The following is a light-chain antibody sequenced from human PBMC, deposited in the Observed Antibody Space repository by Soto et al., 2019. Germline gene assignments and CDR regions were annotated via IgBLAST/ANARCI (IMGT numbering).Light chain of an antibody. J-gene: IGLJ3*02. CDR2: EVS. CDR3: SSYTSSIIWV. CDR1: SSDIGGYKY. V-gene: IGLV2-14*01. Sequence: QSALTQPASVSGSPGQSITISCTGTSSDIGGYKYVSWYQQHPGKAPKLMIYEVSNRPSGVSNRFSGSKSGNTASLTISGLQAEDEADYYCSSYTSSIIWVFGGGTKLTVL.